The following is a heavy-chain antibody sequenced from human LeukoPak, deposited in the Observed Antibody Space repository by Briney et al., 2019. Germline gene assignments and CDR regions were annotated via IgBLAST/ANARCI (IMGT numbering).Heavy chain of an antibody. V-gene: IGHV1-69*01. CDR3: ARAYDFWSGYYFIEFDY. D-gene: IGHD3-3*01. CDR1: GGTFSSYA. J-gene: IGHJ4*02. CDR2: IIPIFGTA. Sequence: SVKVSCKASGGTFSSYAISWVRQAPGQGLEWMGGIIPIFGTANYAQKFQGRVTITADEPTSTAYMELSSLRSEDTAVYYCARAYDFWSGYYFIEFDYWGQGTLVTVSS.